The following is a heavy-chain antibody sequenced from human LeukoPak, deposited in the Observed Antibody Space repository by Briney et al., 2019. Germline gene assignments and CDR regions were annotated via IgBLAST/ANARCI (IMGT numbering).Heavy chain of an antibody. CDR3: ARGIPLRSGYYVCRVPGSYPDY. Sequence: ASVKVSCKASGYTFTGYYMHWVRQAPGQGLEWMGRINPNSGGTNYAQKFQGRVTMTRDTSISTAYMELSRLRSDDTAVYYCARGIPLRSGYYVCRVPGSYPDYWGQGTLVTVSS. D-gene: IGHD3-3*01. CDR2: INPNSGGT. J-gene: IGHJ4*02. CDR1: GYTFTGYY. V-gene: IGHV1-2*06.